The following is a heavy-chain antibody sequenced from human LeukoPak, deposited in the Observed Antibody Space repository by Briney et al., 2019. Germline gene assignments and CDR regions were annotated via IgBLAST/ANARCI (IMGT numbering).Heavy chain of an antibody. V-gene: IGHV3-21*01. D-gene: IGHD3-10*01. J-gene: IGHJ6*02. Sequence: GGSLRLSCAASGFTFSSYSMNWVRQAPGKGLEWVSSISSSGSYIYYADSVKGRFTISRDNAENSLYLQMNSLRAEDTAVYYCARRRPGGFSGMDVWGQGTTVTVSS. CDR3: ARRRPGGFSGMDV. CDR2: ISSSGSYI. CDR1: GFTFSSYS.